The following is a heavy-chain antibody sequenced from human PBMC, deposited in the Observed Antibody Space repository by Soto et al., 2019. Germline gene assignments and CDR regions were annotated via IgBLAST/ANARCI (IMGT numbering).Heavy chain of an antibody. CDR2: IYSDGST. CDR3: ARDRRKVVVAAPFDY. V-gene: IGHV3-53*01. J-gene: IGHJ4*02. Sequence: GGSLRLSCAASEFTVSSSYMNWVRQSPGKGLEWVSVIYSDGSTYYADSVKGRFIISRDTSKNTVYLQMNSLRAEDTAVYYCARDRRKVVVAAPFDYWGQGTLVTVSS. D-gene: IGHD2-15*01. CDR1: EFTVSSSY.